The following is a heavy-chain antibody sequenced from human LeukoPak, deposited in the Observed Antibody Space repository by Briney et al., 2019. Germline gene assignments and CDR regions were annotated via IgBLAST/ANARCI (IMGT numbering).Heavy chain of an antibody. D-gene: IGHD6-13*01. V-gene: IGHV3-30*18. J-gene: IGHJ4*02. Sequence: AVTVCLSCAACGFSICSYGLQRLRQAPGKGRVGVTVISYDGSNKYYAGSVKVRFTISRDNSKNTLYLQMNSLRAEDTAVYYCAKEDRSSWYYFDYWGQGTLVTVSS. CDR2: ISYDGSNK. CDR3: AKEDRSSWYYFDY. CDR1: GFSICSYG.